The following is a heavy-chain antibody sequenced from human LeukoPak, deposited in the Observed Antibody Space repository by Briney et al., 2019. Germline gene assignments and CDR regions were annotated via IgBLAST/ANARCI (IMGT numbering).Heavy chain of an antibody. V-gene: IGHV3-23*01. CDR3: AKPVRGVIAYDY. CDR1: GFTFSSYA. CDR2: ISGSGGST. J-gene: IGHJ4*02. Sequence: GGSLRLSCAASGFTFSSYAMSWVRQAPGKELEWVSAISGSGGSTYYADSAKGRFTISRDNSKNTLYLQMNSLRAEDTAVYYCAKPVRGVIAYDYWGQGTLVTVSS. D-gene: IGHD3-10*01.